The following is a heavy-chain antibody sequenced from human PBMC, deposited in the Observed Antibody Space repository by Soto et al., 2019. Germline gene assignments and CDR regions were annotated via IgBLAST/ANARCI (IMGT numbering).Heavy chain of an antibody. CDR3: ARGGTSGWLKGAYDV. CDR1: GGTLNKHA. Sequence: QVQLVQSGAEVKNPGSSVKVSCKASGGTLNKHAITWVRRAPGEGLEWLGGIIPMFGIPNYSQKFQGRVTITADDSTNTSHMELNSLTSDDTAVYYCARGGTSGWLKGAYDVWGQGTMVTVSS. D-gene: IGHD6-19*01. J-gene: IGHJ3*01. V-gene: IGHV1-69*01. CDR2: IIPMFGIP.